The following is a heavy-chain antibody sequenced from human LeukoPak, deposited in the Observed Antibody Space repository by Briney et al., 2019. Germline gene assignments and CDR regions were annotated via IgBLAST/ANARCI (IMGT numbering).Heavy chain of an antibody. D-gene: IGHD3-3*01. CDR3: ARGNDF. J-gene: IGHJ4*02. V-gene: IGHV3-7*01. CDR2: IKQDGSEK. Sequence: GGSLRLSCAVSGFTFSSYWMSWVRQAPGKGLEWVANIKQDGSEKYYVDSVKGRFTISRDNAKNTLYLQMSSLRAEDTAVYYCARGNDFWGQGTLVTVSS. CDR1: GFTFSSYW.